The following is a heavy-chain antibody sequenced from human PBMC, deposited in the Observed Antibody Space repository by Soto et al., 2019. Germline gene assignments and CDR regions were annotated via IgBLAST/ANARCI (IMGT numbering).Heavy chain of an antibody. CDR1: GYTFTSYY. V-gene: IGHV1-46*01. D-gene: IGHD3-3*01. CDR2: INPSGGST. J-gene: IGHJ6*02. Sequence: ASVKVSCKASGYTFTSYYMHWVRQAPGQGLEWMGIINPSGGSTSYAQKFQGRVTMTRDTSTSTVYMELSSLRSEDTAVCYCARDPSYDFWSGYSSHYGMDVWGQGTTVTVSS. CDR3: ARDPSYDFWSGYSSHYGMDV.